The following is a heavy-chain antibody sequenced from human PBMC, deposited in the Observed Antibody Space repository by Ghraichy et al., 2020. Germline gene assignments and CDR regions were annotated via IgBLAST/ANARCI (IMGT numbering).Heavy chain of an antibody. Sequence: GESLNISCAASGFTFSSYWMSWVRQAPGKGLEWVANIKQDGSEKYYVDSVKGRFTISRDNAKNSLYLQMNSLRAEDTAVYYCAREGEGELLIDYWGQGTLVTVSS. V-gene: IGHV3-7*03. CDR3: AREGEGELLIDY. CDR1: GFTFSSYW. J-gene: IGHJ4*02. D-gene: IGHD1-26*01. CDR2: IKQDGSEK.